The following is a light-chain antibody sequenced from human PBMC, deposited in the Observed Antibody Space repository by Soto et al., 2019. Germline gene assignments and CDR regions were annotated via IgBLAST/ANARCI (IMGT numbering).Light chain of an antibody. CDR2: AAS. V-gene: IGKV1-39*01. CDR3: QQSYSTWT. J-gene: IGKJ1*01. CDR1: QSISNY. Sequence: DIQMTQSPSSLYASVGDRVTITCRASQSISNYVNWYQQKPGKAPKLLIYAASNLQSGVPLRFSGSRSGTDFTLTISSLQPEDFASYYRQQSYSTWTFGQGTKVDIK.